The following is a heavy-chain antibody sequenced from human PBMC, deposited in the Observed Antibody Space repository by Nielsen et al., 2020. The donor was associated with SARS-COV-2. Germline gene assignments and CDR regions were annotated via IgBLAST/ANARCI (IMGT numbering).Heavy chain of an antibody. Sequence: GGSLRLSCAASGFIVSDKYMSWVCQAPGKGLECVSVIYSGGSTYYADSVKGRFTVSRDNTKNTLYLQMNSLKAEDTAVYYCTKGRYYGLDVWGQGTTVTVSS. CDR2: IYSGGST. J-gene: IGHJ6*02. CDR1: GFIVSDKY. D-gene: IGHD2-8*01. V-gene: IGHV3-66*01. CDR3: TKGRYYGLDV.